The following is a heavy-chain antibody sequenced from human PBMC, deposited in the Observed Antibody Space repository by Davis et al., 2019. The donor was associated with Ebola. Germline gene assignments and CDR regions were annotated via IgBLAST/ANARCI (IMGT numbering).Heavy chain of an antibody. CDR1: GFTFSSYA. J-gene: IGHJ5*02. D-gene: IGHD6-13*01. V-gene: IGHV3-23*01. CDR3: AKHSSSWYEHNWFDP. Sequence: GESLKISCAASGFTFSSYAMSWVCQAPGKGLEWVSAISGSGGSTYYADSVKGRFTISRDNSKNTLYLQMNSLRAEDTAVYYCAKHSSSWYEHNWFDPWGQGTLVTVSS. CDR2: ISGSGGST.